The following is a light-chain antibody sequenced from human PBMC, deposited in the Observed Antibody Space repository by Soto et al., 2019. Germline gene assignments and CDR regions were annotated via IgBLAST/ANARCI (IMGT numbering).Light chain of an antibody. CDR1: SSDVGGYDY. CDR3: SSFTASNTEV. Sequence: QSALTQPASVSGSPGQSITISCTGTSSDVGGYDYVSWYQQHPGKAPKLMIYDISNRPSGVSDRFSGSKSANTASLTISGLQAEDEADYYCSSFTASNTEVFGGGTNLTVL. J-gene: IGLJ2*01. CDR2: DIS. V-gene: IGLV2-14*01.